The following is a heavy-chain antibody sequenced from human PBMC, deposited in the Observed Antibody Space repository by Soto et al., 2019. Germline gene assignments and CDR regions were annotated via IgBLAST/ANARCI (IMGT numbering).Heavy chain of an antibody. CDR2: VYHTGNT. D-gene: IGHD1-20*01. CDR1: GVSITSYY. V-gene: IGHV4-59*01. CDR3: AREQYNWKL. Sequence: LSLTCSVSGVSITSYYWTWIRHSPGKGLEWIGYVYHTGNTYYNPSLKSRVTISLDTSKNQVSLRLRSVTAADTAVYYCAREQYNWKLWGQGTLVTVSS. J-gene: IGHJ4*02.